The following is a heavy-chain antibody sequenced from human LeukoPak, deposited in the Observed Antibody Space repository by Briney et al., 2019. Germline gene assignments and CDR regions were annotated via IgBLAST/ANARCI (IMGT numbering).Heavy chain of an antibody. CDR1: GFTFSIYS. J-gene: IGHJ6*03. Sequence: GESLRLSCAASGFTFSIYSMNWVRQAPGKGLEWVSSISSSSSYIYYADSVKGRFTISRGNAKNSLYLQMNSLRAEDTAVYYCASPNPRIAARPYYYYMDVWGKGTTVTVSS. D-gene: IGHD6-6*01. CDR3: ASPNPRIAARPYYYYMDV. V-gene: IGHV3-21*01. CDR2: ISSSSSYI.